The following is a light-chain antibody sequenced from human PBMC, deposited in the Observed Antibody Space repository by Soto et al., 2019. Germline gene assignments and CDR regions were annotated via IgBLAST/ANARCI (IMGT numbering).Light chain of an antibody. V-gene: IGKV1-33*01. Sequence: DIQMTQSPSSLSASVGDRVTVTCHASQDITNYLNWYQQKPGKAPKLLINDASNLEKGVPSRFSGGGSGTEFTLTISSLQSEDFAVYYCQQFQNWPPITFGGGTKVEI. CDR1: QDITNY. CDR2: DAS. J-gene: IGKJ4*01. CDR3: QQFQNWPPIT.